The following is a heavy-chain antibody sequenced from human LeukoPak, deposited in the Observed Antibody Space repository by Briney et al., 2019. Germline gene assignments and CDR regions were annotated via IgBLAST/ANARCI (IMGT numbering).Heavy chain of an antibody. CDR2: IWYDGSNK. J-gene: IGHJ4*02. CDR3: ARDRVRSFFDY. Sequence: GGSLRLSCAASGFTFSSYVMHWVRQAPGKGLEWVAVIWYDGSNKYYADSVKGRFTISRDNSKNTLYLQMNSLRAEDTAVYYCARDRVRSFFDYWGQGTLVTVSS. V-gene: IGHV3-33*01. D-gene: IGHD3-16*02. CDR1: GFTFSSYV.